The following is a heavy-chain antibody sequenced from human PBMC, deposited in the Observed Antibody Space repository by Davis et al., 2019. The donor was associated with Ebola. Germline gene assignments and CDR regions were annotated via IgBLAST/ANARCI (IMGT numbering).Heavy chain of an antibody. Sequence: GGSLRLSCAASGFTFSSYSMNWVRQAPGKGLEWVSSISSSSSYIYYADSVKGRFTISRDNAKNSLYLQMNSLRAEDTAVYYCAKYDILTGYYTVDYYYGMDVWGQGTTVTVSS. CDR2: ISSSSSYI. V-gene: IGHV3-21*04. J-gene: IGHJ6*02. CDR1: GFTFSSYS. D-gene: IGHD3-9*01. CDR3: AKYDILTGYYTVDYYYGMDV.